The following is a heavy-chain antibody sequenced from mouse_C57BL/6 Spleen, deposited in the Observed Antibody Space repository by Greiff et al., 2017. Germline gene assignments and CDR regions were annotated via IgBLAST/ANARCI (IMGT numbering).Heavy chain of an antibody. J-gene: IGHJ2*01. CDR3: TRRDYGSSSSFDY. CDR2: IDPETGGT. Sequence: VQLQQSGAELVRPGASVTLSCEASGYTFTDYEMHWVKQTPVHGLEWIGAIDPETGGTAYNQKFKGKAILTADKSSSTAYMELRSLTSEDSAVYYCTRRDYGSSSSFDYWGQGTTLTVSS. D-gene: IGHD1-1*01. V-gene: IGHV1-15*01. CDR1: GYTFTDYE.